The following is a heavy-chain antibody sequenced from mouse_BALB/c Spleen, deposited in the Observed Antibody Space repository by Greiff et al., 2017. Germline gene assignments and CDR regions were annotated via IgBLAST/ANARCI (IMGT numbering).Heavy chain of an antibody. CDR3: ARDKNYYGSHYFDY. CDR1: GFSLTGYG. J-gene: IGHJ2*01. Sequence: VQVVESGPGLVAPSQSLSITCTVSGFSLTGYGVNWVRQPPGKGLEWLGMIWGDGSTDYNSALKSRLSISKDNSKSQVFLKMNSLQTDDTARYYCARDKNYYGSHYFDYWGQGTTLTVSS. CDR2: IWGDGST. D-gene: IGHD1-1*01. V-gene: IGHV2-6-7*01.